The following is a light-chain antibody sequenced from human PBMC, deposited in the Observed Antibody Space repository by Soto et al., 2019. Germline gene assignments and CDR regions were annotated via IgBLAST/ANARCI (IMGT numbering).Light chain of an antibody. CDR1: QSISNW. J-gene: IGKJ4*01. Sequence: DIQMTQSPSSVSASVGDRVTISCRASQSISNWLAWYQQEPGKSPKLLIYAASSLQSGVPSRFSGSGYGTDFTLTISSLQPEDSATYFCQQVNSFPLTFGGGTKVEI. CDR3: QQVNSFPLT. V-gene: IGKV1-12*01. CDR2: AAS.